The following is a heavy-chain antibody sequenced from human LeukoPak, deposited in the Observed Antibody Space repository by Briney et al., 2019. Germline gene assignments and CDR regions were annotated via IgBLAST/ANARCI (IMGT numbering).Heavy chain of an antibody. CDR3: ARDLPYFGPREVIQH. V-gene: IGHV1-8*01. CDR2: MNPNSGNT. Sequence: ASVKVSCKASGYTFTSYDINWVRQATGQGLEWMGWMNPNSGNTGYAQKFQGRVTMTRNTSISTAYMELSSLRSEDTAVYYCARDLPYFGPREVIQHWGQGTLVTVSS. J-gene: IGHJ1*01. CDR1: GYTFTSYD. D-gene: IGHD1-26*01.